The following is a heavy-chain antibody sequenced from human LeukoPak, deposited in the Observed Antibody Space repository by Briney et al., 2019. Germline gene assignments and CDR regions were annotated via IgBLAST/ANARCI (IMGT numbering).Heavy chain of an antibody. D-gene: IGHD6-19*01. Sequence: GGSLRLSCAASGFTFSGSAMHWVRQASGKGLEWVGRIRSKANSYATAYAASVKGRFTISRDDSKNTAYLQMNSLKTEDTAVYYCTRPSPMAVAGSFDYWGQGTLVTVSS. CDR3: TRPSPMAVAGSFDY. J-gene: IGHJ4*02. V-gene: IGHV3-73*01. CDR2: IRSKANSYAT. CDR1: GFTFSGSA.